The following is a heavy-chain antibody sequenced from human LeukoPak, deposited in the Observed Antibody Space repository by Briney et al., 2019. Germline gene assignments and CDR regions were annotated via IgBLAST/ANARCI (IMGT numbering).Heavy chain of an antibody. D-gene: IGHD2-8*01. CDR1: GGSISSGGYC. Sequence: SETLSLTCTVSGGSISSGGYCWSWIRQHPGRGLGWIGYIYYGGSTYYNPSLKSRVTISVDTSKKQFSLKLSSGTAADTAVYYCAAGRVYAPGYWGQGTLVTVSS. J-gene: IGHJ4*02. CDR3: AAGRVYAPGY. CDR2: IYYGGST. V-gene: IGHV4-31*03.